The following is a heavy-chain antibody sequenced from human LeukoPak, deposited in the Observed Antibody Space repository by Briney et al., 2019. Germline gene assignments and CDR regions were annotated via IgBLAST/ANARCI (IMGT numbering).Heavy chain of an antibody. CDR1: GFTFSSYS. D-gene: IGHD6-13*01. CDR3: ATGGGSSWYEGYFQH. Sequence: GSLRLSCAASGFTFSSYSMNWVRQAPGKGLEWVSSISSSSSYIYYADSVKGRFTISRDNAKNSLYLQMNSLRAEDTAVYYCATGGGSSWYEGYFQHWGQGTLVTVSS. CDR2: ISSSSSYI. V-gene: IGHV3-21*01. J-gene: IGHJ1*01.